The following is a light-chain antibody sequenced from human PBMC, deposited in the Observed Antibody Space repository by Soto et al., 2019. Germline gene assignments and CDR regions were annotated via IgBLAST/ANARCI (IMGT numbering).Light chain of an antibody. Sequence: QSVLTQPPSASGSPGQSVTISCTGTSSDVGGYNYVSWYQQHPGKAPKLIIYEVTKRPSGVPDRFSGSKSGNTASLTVSGLQADDEADYYCCSYAGSNNFVFGTGTKSPS. CDR1: SSDVGGYNY. J-gene: IGLJ1*01. CDR2: EVT. V-gene: IGLV2-8*01. CDR3: CSYAGSNNFV.